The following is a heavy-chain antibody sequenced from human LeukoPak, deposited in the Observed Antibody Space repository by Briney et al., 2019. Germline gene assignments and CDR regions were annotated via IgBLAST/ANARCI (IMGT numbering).Heavy chain of an antibody. Sequence: GGSLRLSCAASGFTFSSYGMHWVRQAPGKGLEWVAVISYDGSNKYYADSVKGRFTISRDNAKNSLYLQMNSLRAEDTAVYYCARDVNWNYGRNAFDIWGQGTMVTVSS. CDR3: ARDVNWNYGRNAFDI. D-gene: IGHD1-7*01. V-gene: IGHV3-30*03. CDR1: GFTFSSYG. J-gene: IGHJ3*02. CDR2: ISYDGSNK.